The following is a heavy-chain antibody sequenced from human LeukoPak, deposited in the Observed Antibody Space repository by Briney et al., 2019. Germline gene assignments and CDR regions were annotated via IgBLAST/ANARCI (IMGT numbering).Heavy chain of an antibody. Sequence: SETLSLTCSVSGDSIRTYYWSWIRQPPGKGLEWIGYIIDTGSTNYKPSLKTRLTMSVDVSKNQISLKLSSVTAADTAVYYCASHSGSGYSDYWGQGTLVAVSS. CDR3: ASHSGSGYSDY. CDR1: GDSIRTYY. V-gene: IGHV4-59*01. D-gene: IGHD2-15*01. J-gene: IGHJ4*02. CDR2: IIDTGST.